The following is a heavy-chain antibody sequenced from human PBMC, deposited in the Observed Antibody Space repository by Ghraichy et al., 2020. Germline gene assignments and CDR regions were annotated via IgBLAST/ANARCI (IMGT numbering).Heavy chain of an antibody. CDR3: TRERYGDGY. CDR2: SNPNSGGA. D-gene: IGHD4-17*01. V-gene: IGHV1-2*02. Sequence: ASVKVSCKASGYPFTDYFIHWVRQAPSGGLEWRGWSNPNSGGAFYARKFQGRVTMTRDTSINTAYLELSRLTSDDTGFYFCTRERYGDGYWGQGAPVIVS. J-gene: IGHJ4*02. CDR1: GYPFTDYF.